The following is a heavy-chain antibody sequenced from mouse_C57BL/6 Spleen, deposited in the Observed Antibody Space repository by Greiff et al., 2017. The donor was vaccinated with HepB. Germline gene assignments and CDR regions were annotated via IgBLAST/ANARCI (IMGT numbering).Heavy chain of an antibody. CDR2: IYPGSGCT. D-gene: IGHD1-1*01. CDR3: ARSTVVPFAY. V-gene: IGHV1-55*01. CDR1: GYTFTSYW. J-gene: IGHJ3*01. Sequence: VQLQESGAELVKPGASVKMSCKASGYTFTSYWITWVKQRPGQGLEWIGDIYPGSGCTNYNEKFKSKATLTVDTSSSTAYMQLSSLTSEDSAVYYCARSTVVPFAYWGQGTLVTVSA.